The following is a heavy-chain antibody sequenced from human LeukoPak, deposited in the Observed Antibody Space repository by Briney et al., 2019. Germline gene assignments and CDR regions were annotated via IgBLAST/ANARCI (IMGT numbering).Heavy chain of an antibody. CDR3: ATRGLRYYDSNGNFDY. V-gene: IGHV1-24*01. D-gene: IGHD3-22*01. J-gene: IGHJ4*02. CDR1: GYTLTELS. CDR2: FDPEDGET. Sequence: ASVKVSCKVSGYTLTELSMHWVRQAPGKGLEWMGGFDPEDGETIYAQKFQGRVTMTEDTSTDTAYMELSSLRSEDTAVYYCATRGLRYYDSNGNFDYWGQGTLVTVSS.